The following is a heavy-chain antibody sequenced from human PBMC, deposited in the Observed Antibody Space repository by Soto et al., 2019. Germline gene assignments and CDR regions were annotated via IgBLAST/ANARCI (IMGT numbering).Heavy chain of an antibody. D-gene: IGHD5-18*01. V-gene: IGHV1-2*04. CDR2: INPNSGGT. J-gene: IGHJ4*02. Sequence: QVQLVQSGAEVKKPGASVKVSCKASGYTFTGYYMHWVRQAPGQGLEWRGWINPNSGGTNYAQKFQGWVTMTRDTSISTAYMELSRLRSDDTAVYYCARCLRGYTYGPRGGFDYWGQGTLVTVSS. CDR3: ARCLRGYTYGPRGGFDY. CDR1: GYTFTGYY.